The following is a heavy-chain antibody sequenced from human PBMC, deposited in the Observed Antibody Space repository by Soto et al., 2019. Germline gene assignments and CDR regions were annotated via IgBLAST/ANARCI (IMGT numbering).Heavy chain of an antibody. CDR3: VRERSGYSYADS. J-gene: IGHJ4*02. CDR1: GFTFSSYA. D-gene: IGHD5-18*01. V-gene: IGHV3-23*01. Sequence: VGSLRLSCAASGFTFSSYAMSWVRQAPGKGLEWVSAISGSGANTYYTDSVKGRFTISRDNFKNTLYLQMNSLRAEDSAMFYCVRERSGYSYADSWGQGTLVTVSS. CDR2: ISGSGANT.